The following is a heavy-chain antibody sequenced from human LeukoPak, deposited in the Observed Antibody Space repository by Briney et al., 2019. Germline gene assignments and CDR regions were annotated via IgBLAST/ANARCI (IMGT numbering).Heavy chain of an antibody. V-gene: IGHV3-48*01. CDR1: GFTFSSYS. D-gene: IGHD4-17*01. J-gene: IGHJ4*02. CDR3: ARGELTVTTGINF. CDR2: ISSSSSTI. Sequence: GGSLRLSCAASGFTFSSYSMNWVRQAPGKGLEWVSYISSSSSTIYYADSVKGRFTISRDNAKNSLYLQMNSLRAEDTAVYYCARGELTVTTGINFWGQGTLVTVSS.